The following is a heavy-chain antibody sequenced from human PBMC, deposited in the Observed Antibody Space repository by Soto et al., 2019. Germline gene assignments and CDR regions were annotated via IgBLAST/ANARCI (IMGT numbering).Heavy chain of an antibody. V-gene: IGHV3-23*01. CDR3: AKQMGTWVDNAIDF. Sequence: PGGSLRLSCVAPDFSFTHHAMTWVRLPPGKGLQWVAALSHDGGSIYYRDSVRGRFTISRDNSKNTLYLQMHSLKAEDTAVYFCAKQMGTWVDNAIDFWGQGTQVTVYS. CDR1: DFSFTHHA. J-gene: IGHJ4*02. CDR2: LSHDGGSI. D-gene: IGHD1-1*01.